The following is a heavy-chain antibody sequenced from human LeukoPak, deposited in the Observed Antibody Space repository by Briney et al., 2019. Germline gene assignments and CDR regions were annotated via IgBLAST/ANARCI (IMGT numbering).Heavy chain of an antibody. Sequence: SVKVSCKASGGTFSSYAISWVRQAPGQGLEWMGRIIPILGIANYAQKFQGRVTITADKSTSTAYMELSSLRSEDTAVYYCARDMHYSSSWYGYFDYWGQGTLVTVSS. D-gene: IGHD6-13*01. CDR3: ARDMHYSSSWYGYFDY. CDR1: GGTFSSYA. J-gene: IGHJ4*02. V-gene: IGHV1-69*04. CDR2: IIPILGIA.